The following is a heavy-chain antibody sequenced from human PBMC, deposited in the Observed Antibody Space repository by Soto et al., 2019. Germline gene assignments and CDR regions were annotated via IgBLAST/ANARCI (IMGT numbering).Heavy chain of an antibody. Sequence: QVQLVESGGGVVQPGRSLRLSCAASGFTFSSYGMHWVRQAPGKGLEWVAVISYDGSNKYYADSVKGRFTISRDNSKNTLYLQMNSLRAEDTAVYYCAKDSYKVVVTPESDYWGQGTLVTVSS. J-gene: IGHJ4*02. D-gene: IGHD2-21*02. CDR3: AKDSYKVVVTPESDY. V-gene: IGHV3-30*18. CDR2: ISYDGSNK. CDR1: GFTFSSYG.